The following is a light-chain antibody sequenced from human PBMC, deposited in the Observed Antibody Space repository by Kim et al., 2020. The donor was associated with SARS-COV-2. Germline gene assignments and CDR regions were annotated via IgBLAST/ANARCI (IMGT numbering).Light chain of an antibody. CDR3: QQYDSHPYT. V-gene: IGKV1-5*03. CDR1: QSVSSW. Sequence: DIQMTQSPSTLSASVGDRVTITCRASQSVSSWLAWYQQKPGKAPKLLIYKASTSEGGVPSRFSGRGSGTEFTLTINSLQPDDFATYSCQQYDSHPYTFGQGTKLEI. J-gene: IGKJ2*01. CDR2: KAS.